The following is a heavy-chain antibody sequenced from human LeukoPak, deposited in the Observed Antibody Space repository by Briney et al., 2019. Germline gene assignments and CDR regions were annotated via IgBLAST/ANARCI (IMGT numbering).Heavy chain of an antibody. CDR3: ARGGLTGTTIPYFDY. CDR2: INSDGSST. V-gene: IGHV3-74*01. Sequence: GGSLRLSCTASEFTFSSYWMHWVRQPPGKGLVWVSRINSDGSSTSYADAVKGRFTISSDNAKNTLYLRMNSLRAEDTAVYYCARGGLTGTTIPYFDYWGQGTLVTVSS. D-gene: IGHD1-7*01. J-gene: IGHJ4*02. CDR1: EFTFSSYW.